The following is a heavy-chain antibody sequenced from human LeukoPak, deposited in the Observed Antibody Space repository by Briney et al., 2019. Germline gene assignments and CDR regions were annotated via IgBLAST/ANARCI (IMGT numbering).Heavy chain of an antibody. Sequence: ASQTLSLTCTVSGGSISSGDYYWSWIRQPPGKGLEWIGYIYYSGSTYYNPSLKSRVTISVDTSKNQFSLKLSSVTAADTAVYYCAREFHTVQPRGKGGAFDIWGQGTMVTVSS. J-gene: IGHJ3*02. CDR1: GGSISSGDYY. D-gene: IGHD3-10*01. CDR2: IYYSGST. CDR3: AREFHTVQPRGKGGAFDI. V-gene: IGHV4-30-4*01.